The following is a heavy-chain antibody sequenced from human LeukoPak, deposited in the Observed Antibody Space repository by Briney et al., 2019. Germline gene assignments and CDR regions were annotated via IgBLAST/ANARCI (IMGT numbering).Heavy chain of an antibody. Sequence: PGGSLRLSCAASGFSFTNAWMSWVRQAPGKGLEWVGRIKSKTDGGTIDYAAPVKGRFTISRDNSKNTLYLQMNSLRAEDTAVYYCARDWAPEVRGVINGPKYYYYMDVWGKGTTVTVSS. CDR1: GFSFTNAW. CDR3: ARDWAPEVRGVINGPKYYYYMDV. CDR2: IKSKTDGGTI. V-gene: IGHV3-15*01. J-gene: IGHJ6*03. D-gene: IGHD3-10*01.